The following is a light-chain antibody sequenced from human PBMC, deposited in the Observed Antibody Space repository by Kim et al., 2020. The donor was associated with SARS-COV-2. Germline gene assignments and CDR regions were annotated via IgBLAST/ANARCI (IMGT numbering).Light chain of an antibody. CDR1: QSISSS. J-gene: IGKJ1*01. CDR3: QQRSNWPPWT. CDR2: DAS. Sequence: EIVLTQSPATLSLSPGERATLSCRASQSISSSLAWYQHRPGQAPRLLIFDASNRATGIPARFSGSGSGTDFTLTISSLEPEDFAVYYCQQRSNWPPWTFGQGTKVDIK. V-gene: IGKV3-11*01.